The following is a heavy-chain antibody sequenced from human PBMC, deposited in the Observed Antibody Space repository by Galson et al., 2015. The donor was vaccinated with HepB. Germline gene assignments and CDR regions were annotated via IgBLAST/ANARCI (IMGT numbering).Heavy chain of an antibody. J-gene: IGHJ5*02. V-gene: IGHV6-1*01. D-gene: IGHD1-26*01. CDR2: TCYRSKWYN. Sequence: CAISGDSVSSNSAAWNWIRQSPSRGLEWLGRTCYRSKWYNDYAESVKSRMTIKPDTSKNEFSLQLNSVTPEDTAVYYCARDPSGSYWGRWFDLRGQGIPVTVSS. CDR1: GDSVSSNSAA. CDR3: ARDPSGSYWGRWFDL.